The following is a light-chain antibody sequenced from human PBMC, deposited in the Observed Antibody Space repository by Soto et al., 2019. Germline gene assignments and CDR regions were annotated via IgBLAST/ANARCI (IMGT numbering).Light chain of an antibody. CDR3: QQRSNWPPFT. J-gene: IGKJ3*01. V-gene: IGKV3-11*01. CDR1: QSVSNY. Sequence: EIVLTQSPATLSLSPGESATLSCRASQSVSNYLAWYQQKPGQAPRLLIYDASNRATGIPARFSGSGSGTDFTLTISGLEPEDFAVYYCQQRSNWPPFTFGPGTKVDIK. CDR2: DAS.